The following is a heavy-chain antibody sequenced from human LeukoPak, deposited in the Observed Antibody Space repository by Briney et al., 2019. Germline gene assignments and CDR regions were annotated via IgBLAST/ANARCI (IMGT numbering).Heavy chain of an antibody. D-gene: IGHD2-8*02. CDR3: ARDGGHSTDLDY. CDR2: IKQDGSER. V-gene: IGHV3-7*01. Sequence: VWSLRLSCATSGFTFSRHWMSWVRQAPGKGPEWVANIKQDGSERYYVHSVKGRFTISRDNAKNSLYLQMNSLRAKDTAVYYCARDGGHSTDLDYWGQGIPVTVSS. J-gene: IGHJ4*02. CDR1: GFTFSRHW.